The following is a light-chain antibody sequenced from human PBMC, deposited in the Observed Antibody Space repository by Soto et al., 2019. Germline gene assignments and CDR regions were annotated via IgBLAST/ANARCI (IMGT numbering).Light chain of an antibody. V-gene: IGLV2-14*01. CDR2: DVS. Sequence: QSVLTQPASVSGSPGQSITISCVGTSSDIGDYNYVSWYQQHPGKVPKVIIYDVSNRPSGVSYRFSATKSGNTAPLTISGLQAEDEADYYCCSYTRSGTLIFGTGTKLTVL. CDR1: SSDIGDYNY. J-gene: IGLJ1*01. CDR3: CSYTRSGTLI.